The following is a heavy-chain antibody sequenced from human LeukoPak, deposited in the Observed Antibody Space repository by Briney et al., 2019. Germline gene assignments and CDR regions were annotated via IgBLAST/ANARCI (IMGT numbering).Heavy chain of an antibody. V-gene: IGHV3-38-3*01. D-gene: IGHD4-17*01. CDR1: GFTVSSNE. CDR2: ISGGST. CDR3: ARRGGKNYGDYVVYYYYMDV. J-gene: IGHJ6*03. Sequence: PGGSLRLSCAASGFTVSSNEMSWVRQAPGKGLEWVSSISGGSTYYADSRKGRSTISRDSSKNTLHLRMNSLRSDDTAVYYCARRGGKNYGDYVVYYYYMDVWGKGTTVTVSS.